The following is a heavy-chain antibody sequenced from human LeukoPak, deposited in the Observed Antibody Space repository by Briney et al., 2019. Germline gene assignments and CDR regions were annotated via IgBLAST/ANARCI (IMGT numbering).Heavy chain of an antibody. V-gene: IGHV3-23*01. CDR1: GFTFSSYA. CDR2: ISGSGGST. D-gene: IGHD3-16*02. CDR3: ARGEDSRVWMITFGGVIALDY. J-gene: IGHJ4*02. Sequence: PGGSLRLSCAASGFTFSSYAMSWVRQAPGKGLEWVSAISGSGGSTYYADSVKGRFTISRDNSKNTLSLQMNSLRAEDTAVYYCARGEDSRVWMITFGGVIALDYWGQGTLVTVSS.